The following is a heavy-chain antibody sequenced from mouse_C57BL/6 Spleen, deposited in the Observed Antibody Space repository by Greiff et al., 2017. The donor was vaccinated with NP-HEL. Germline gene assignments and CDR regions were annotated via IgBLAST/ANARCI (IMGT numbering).Heavy chain of an antibody. D-gene: IGHD2-5*01. Sequence: EVKLQESGAELVRPGASVKLSCTASGFNIKDDYMHWVKQRPEQGLEWIGWIDPENGDTEYASKFQGKATITADTSSNTAYLQLSSLTSEDTAVYYCTTGAYSNYVDYWGQGTTLTVSS. J-gene: IGHJ2*01. CDR2: IDPENGDT. V-gene: IGHV14-4*01. CDR1: GFNIKDDY. CDR3: TTGAYSNYVDY.